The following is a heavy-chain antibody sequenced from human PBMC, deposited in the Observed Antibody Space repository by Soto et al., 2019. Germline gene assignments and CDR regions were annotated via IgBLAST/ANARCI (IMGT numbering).Heavy chain of an antibody. CDR1: GASVNSDHSY. CDR3: ARGSYYHASGSFVFQH. V-gene: IGHV4-61*01. D-gene: IGHD3-10*01. Sequence: QVQLQESGPGLVKPSETLSLTCTVSGASVNSDHSYWTWIRQPPGKGLEWIGQIHYSETSNYIPSLKSRVTISLDTSKNQFFLKLSSVTAADTAVYYCARGSYYHASGSFVFQHWGQGTLVTVSS. J-gene: IGHJ1*01. CDR2: IHYSETS.